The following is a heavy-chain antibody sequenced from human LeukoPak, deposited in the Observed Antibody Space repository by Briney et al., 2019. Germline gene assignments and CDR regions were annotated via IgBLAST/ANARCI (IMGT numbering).Heavy chain of an antibody. D-gene: IGHD2-15*01. V-gene: IGHV3-74*01. CDR3: ERGRYCSGGSCYVY. J-gene: IGHJ4*02. CDR1: GCTCSSYW. Sequence: QPGGSLRLSCATAGCTCSSYWMHWVRQAPGKGLVWVSCINSDGSTTNYADSVKGRFTISRDNAKNTLYLQMDSLRAEDTAVYYGERGRYCSGGSCYVYWGQGTLVTVSS. CDR2: INSDGSTT.